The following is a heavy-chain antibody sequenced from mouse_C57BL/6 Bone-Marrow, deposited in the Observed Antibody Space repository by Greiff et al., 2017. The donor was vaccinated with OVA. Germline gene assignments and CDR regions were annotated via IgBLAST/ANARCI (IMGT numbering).Heavy chain of an antibody. Sequence: EVKLMESEGGLVQPGSSMKLSCTASGFTFSDYYMAWVRQVPEKGLEWVANINYDGSSTYYLDSLKSRFIISRDNAKNILYLQMSSLKSEDTATYYCARGWLRRGAHFDYWGQGTTLTVSS. V-gene: IGHV5-16*01. CDR3: ARGWLRRGAHFDY. J-gene: IGHJ2*01. CDR1: GFTFSDYY. D-gene: IGHD2-2*01. CDR2: INYDGSST.